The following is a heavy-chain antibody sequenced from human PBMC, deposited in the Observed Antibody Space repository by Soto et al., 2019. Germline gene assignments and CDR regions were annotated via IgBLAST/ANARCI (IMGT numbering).Heavy chain of an antibody. Sequence: EVQLVESGGGLVQPGGSLRLSCAASGFIVSSNHVNWVRQAPGKGLEWVSVITNGGDTFYAVSVKGRFTIYRDNSKNTLYIQMNSLRAEETAIYYCEKGIVVGVSAADYWGQGTLVTVSS. CDR2: ITNGGDT. J-gene: IGHJ4*02. V-gene: IGHV3-66*01. CDR3: EKGIVVGVSAADY. CDR1: GFIVSSNH. D-gene: IGHD6-6*01.